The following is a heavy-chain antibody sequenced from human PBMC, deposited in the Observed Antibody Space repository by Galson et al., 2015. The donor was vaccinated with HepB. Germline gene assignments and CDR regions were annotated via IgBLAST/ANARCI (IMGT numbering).Heavy chain of an antibody. CDR3: AKEIMVHAGDWYFDL. J-gene: IGHJ2*01. Sequence: SLRLSCAVSGFTFSNHGIHWVRQAPGKGLEWVAVISSGGGTQYLADSVRGRVTLSRDNPKNTVYLQMNSLGAEDAAVYYCAKEIMVHAGDWYFDLWGRGTLVTVSS. V-gene: IGHV3-30*18. CDR2: ISSGGGTQ. D-gene: IGHD2-8*01. CDR1: GFTFSNHG.